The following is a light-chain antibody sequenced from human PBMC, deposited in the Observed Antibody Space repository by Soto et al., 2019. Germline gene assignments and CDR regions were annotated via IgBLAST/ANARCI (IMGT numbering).Light chain of an antibody. CDR3: QQYAKWPHT. CDR2: YAS. J-gene: IGKJ2*01. V-gene: IGKV3-15*01. CDR1: QNLSRN. Sequence: EMVMTQSPATLSVSPGERATLSCRASQNLSRNLAWYQQQPGQAPRLLIFYASTRATGIPARFSGSGSGTDFTLTISSLQSEDVAVYYCQQYAKWPHTFGQGTKLEIK.